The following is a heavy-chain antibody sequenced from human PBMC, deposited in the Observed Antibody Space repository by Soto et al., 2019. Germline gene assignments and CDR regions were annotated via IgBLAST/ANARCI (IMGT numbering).Heavy chain of an antibody. V-gene: IGHV3-30*18. CDR2: NSYDGSNK. CDR1: DSALVTTG. CDR3: AKALGELSPESYDY. Sequence: GGSRDSPVQPLDSALVTTGMHWVRQAPGKGLEWVAFNSYDGSNKYYADSVKGRFTISRDSSEKTLYLQMNSLRPEDTVVYYCAKALGELSPESYDYWGQGTLVTVSS. J-gene: IGHJ4*02. D-gene: IGHD3-16*02.